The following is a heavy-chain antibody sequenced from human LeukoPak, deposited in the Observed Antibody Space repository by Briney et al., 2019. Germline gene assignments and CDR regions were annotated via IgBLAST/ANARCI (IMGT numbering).Heavy chain of an antibody. Sequence: GGSLRLSCAASGFTFSSYGMHWVRQAPGKGLEWVAVISYDGSNKYYADSVKGRFTISRDNSKSTLYLQMNSLRAEDTAVYYCARGRHPYYYDSSGYYTFDPWGQGTLVTVSS. D-gene: IGHD3-22*01. V-gene: IGHV3-30*03. CDR3: ARGRHPYYYDSSGYYTFDP. CDR2: ISYDGSNK. J-gene: IGHJ5*02. CDR1: GFTFSSYG.